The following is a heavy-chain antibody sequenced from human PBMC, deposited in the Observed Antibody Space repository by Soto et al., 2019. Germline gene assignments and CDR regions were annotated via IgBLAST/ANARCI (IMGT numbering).Heavy chain of an antibody. D-gene: IGHD3-3*01. CDR2: IYYSGST. V-gene: IGHV4-31*03. CDR3: ARDQALFGISNVFDY. J-gene: IGHJ4*02. Sequence: SQTLSLTCTVTGASINSAGYYWSWIREHPGKGLEWIGYIYYSGSTYYNPTLKSRVSISIATSESQFSLKVASVTAADTALYFCARDQALFGISNVFDYWGQGTLVTVSS. CDR1: GASINSAGYY.